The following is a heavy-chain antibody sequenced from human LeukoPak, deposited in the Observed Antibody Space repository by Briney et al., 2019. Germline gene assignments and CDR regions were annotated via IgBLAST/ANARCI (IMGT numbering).Heavy chain of an antibody. CDR2: INHSGST. CDR3: ASLYYYGSGSYYSGDPNDAFDI. D-gene: IGHD3-10*01. J-gene: IGHJ3*02. V-gene: IGHV4-34*01. CDR1: GGSFSGYY. Sequence: PSETLSLTCAVYGGSFSGYYWSWIRQPPGKGLEWIGEINHSGSTNYNPSLKSRVTISVDTSKNQFSLKLSSVTAADTAVYYCASLYYYGSGSYYSGDPNDAFDIWGQGTMVTVSS.